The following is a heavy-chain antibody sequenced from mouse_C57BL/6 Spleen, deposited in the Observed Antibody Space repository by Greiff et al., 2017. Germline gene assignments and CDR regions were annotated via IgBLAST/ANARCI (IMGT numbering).Heavy chain of an antibody. J-gene: IGHJ4*01. CDR1: GYTFTSYT. CDR2: INPSSGYT. V-gene: IGHV1-4*01. Sequence: VHLVESGAELARPGASVKMSCKASGYTFTSYTMHWVKQRPGQGLEWIGYINPSSGYTKYNQKFKDKATLTADKSSSTAYMQLSSLTSEDSAVYYCAREGYAMDYWGQGTSVTVSS. CDR3: AREGYAMDY.